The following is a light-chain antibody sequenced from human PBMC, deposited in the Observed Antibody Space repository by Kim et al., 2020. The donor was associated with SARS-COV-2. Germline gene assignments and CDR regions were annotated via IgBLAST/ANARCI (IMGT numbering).Light chain of an antibody. CDR1: QGISND. CDR3: QKYDTAPWT. CDR2: GAS. V-gene: IGKV1-27*01. J-gene: IGKJ1*01. Sequence: ASVGDRVTITCRASQGISNDLAWYQQKPGKVPKLLIYGASTLQSGVPSRFSGSRFGTEFTLTISSLQTEDVATYYCQKYDTAPWTFGEGTKVDIK.